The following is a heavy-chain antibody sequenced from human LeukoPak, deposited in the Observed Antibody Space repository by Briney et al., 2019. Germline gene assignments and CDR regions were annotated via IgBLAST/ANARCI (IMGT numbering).Heavy chain of an antibody. CDR1: GGSFSGYY. J-gene: IGHJ3*02. V-gene: IGHV4-34*01. D-gene: IGHD5-24*01. CDR3: ARGSRRWLQFGAFDI. Sequence: PSETLPLTCAVYGGSFSGYYWSWIRQPPGKGLEWIGEINHSGSTNYNPSLKSRVTISVDTSKNQFSLKLSSVTAADTAVYYCARGSRRWLQFGAFDIWGQGTMVTVSS. CDR2: INHSGST.